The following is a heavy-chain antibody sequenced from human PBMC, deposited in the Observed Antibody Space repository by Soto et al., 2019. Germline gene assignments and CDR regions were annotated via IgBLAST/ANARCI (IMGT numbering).Heavy chain of an antibody. CDR3: ARGAIVDDSVWGSHHIDY. Sequence: SETLSLTCTVSGGSISSYYWSWIRQPPGKGLEWIGYIYYSGSTNYNPSLKSRVTISEDTSKNQFSLKLSSVTAADTAVYYCARGAIVDDSVWGSHHIDYWGQGTLVTVSS. CDR1: GGSISSYY. CDR2: IYYSGST. D-gene: IGHD3-16*01. V-gene: IGHV4-59*01. J-gene: IGHJ4*02.